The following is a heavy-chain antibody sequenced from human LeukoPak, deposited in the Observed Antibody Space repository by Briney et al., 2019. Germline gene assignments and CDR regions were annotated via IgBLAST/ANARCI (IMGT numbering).Heavy chain of an antibody. CDR3: AKDMGRSTLSGRYYFDY. Sequence: QPGGSLTLPCAASGFPFSSYEMNWVRQPPGKGLEWVSAISGSGGSTYYADSVKGRLTISRDHPKTTLYLQMHSLRAEDPAVYYCAKDMGRSTLSGRYYFDYWGQGTLVTVSS. CDR1: GFPFSSYE. V-gene: IGHV3-23*01. J-gene: IGHJ4*02. CDR2: ISGSGGST. D-gene: IGHD1-26*01.